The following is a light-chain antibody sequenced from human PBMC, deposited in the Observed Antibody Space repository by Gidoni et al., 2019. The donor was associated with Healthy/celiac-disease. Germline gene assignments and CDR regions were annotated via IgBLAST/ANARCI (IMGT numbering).Light chain of an antibody. CDR2: AAS. CDR3: QQSYSTPQST. Sequence: DIQMTQSPSSLSASVGDRVTITCRASQSISSYLNWYQQKPGNAPKLLIYAASSLQSGVPSRFSGSGSVTDFTLTISSLQPEDFATYYCQQSYSTPQSTFGQGTKVEIK. CDR1: QSISSY. V-gene: IGKV1-39*01. J-gene: IGKJ1*01.